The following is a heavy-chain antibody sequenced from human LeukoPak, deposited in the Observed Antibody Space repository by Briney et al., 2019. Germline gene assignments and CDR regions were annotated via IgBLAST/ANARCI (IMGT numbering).Heavy chain of an antibody. CDR2: IYSGDSDV. CDR1: GYSFTSYW. V-gene: IGHV5-51*01. CDR3: ASSLEAPNYFDYMDV. Sequence: GESLKISCKGSGYSFTSYWIGWVRPVPVKGMEWMGMIYSGDSDVRYSTSFPGQVTFSAAKTISTAYLQWSSLKASDTAMYYCASSLEAPNYFDYMDVWGKGTTVTVSS. J-gene: IGHJ6*03.